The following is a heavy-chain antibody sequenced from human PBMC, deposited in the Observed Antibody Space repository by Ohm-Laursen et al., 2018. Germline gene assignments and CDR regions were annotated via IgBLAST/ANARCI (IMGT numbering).Heavy chain of an antibody. Sequence: SLRLSCTASGFTFDDYAMYWVRQAPGKGLEWVSGISWNSGSMGYADSVRGRFTISRDNAKDSLYLQMNSLRAGDTAVYYCAKGRITAAGTPPFDSWGQGTLVTVSS. J-gene: IGHJ4*02. V-gene: IGHV3-9*01. CDR2: ISWNSGSM. D-gene: IGHD6-13*01. CDR3: AKGRITAAGTPPFDS. CDR1: GFTFDDYA.